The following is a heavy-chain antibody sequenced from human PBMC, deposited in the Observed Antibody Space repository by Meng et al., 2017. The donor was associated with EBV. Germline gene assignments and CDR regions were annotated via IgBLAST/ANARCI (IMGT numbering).Heavy chain of an antibody. Sequence: APPEASGAEVKKPGSSVNVSCKASGYTFTSYGISWVRQAPGQGLEWMGWISAYNGNTNYAQKLQGRVTMTTDTSTSTAYMELRSLRSDDTAVYYCARVRTFGGVIPPDYWGQGTLVTVSS. V-gene: IGHV1-18*01. D-gene: IGHD3-16*02. CDR3: ARVRTFGGVIPPDY. CDR2: ISAYNGNT. CDR1: GYTFTSYG. J-gene: IGHJ4*02.